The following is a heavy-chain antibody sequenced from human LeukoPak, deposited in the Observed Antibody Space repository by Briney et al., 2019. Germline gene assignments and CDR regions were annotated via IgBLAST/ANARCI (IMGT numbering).Heavy chain of an antibody. D-gene: IGHD3-3*01. CDR1: GFTFGDYA. J-gene: IGHJ4*02. CDR2: IRSKAYGGTT. Sequence: GGSLRLSCTASGFTFGDYAMSWFRQAPGKGLEWVGFIRSKAYGGTTEYAASVKGRFTISRDDSKSIAYLQMNSLKTEDTAVYYCTRYDFWSGYHEYYFDYRGQGTLVTVSS. V-gene: IGHV3-49*03. CDR3: TRYDFWSGYHEYYFDY.